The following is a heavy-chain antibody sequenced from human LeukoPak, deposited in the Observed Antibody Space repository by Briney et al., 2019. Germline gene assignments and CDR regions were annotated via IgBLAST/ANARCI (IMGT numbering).Heavy chain of an antibody. CDR2: IHYSGKT. CDR3: ARVLDYDKSRSDAFDI. D-gene: IGHD3-22*01. J-gene: IGHJ3*02. V-gene: IGHV4-59*01. CDR1: GGSISTYY. Sequence: PSETLSLTCSVSGGSISTYYWSWSGQPPGKGLECIGFIHYSGKTFYNPSLKSRVTISLATSDKQFSLGLSSVTAADTGVYYCARVLDYDKSRSDAFDIWVQGTKFTDSS.